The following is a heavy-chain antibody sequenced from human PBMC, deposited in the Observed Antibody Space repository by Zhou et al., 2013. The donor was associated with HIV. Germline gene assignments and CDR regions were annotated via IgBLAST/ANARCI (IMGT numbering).Heavy chain of an antibody. CDR2: VIPIFGTP. CDR1: GGTFNTYS. CDR3: ARCYYDNSGCDY. V-gene: IGHV1-69*12. Sequence: QVHLVQSGAEMKKPGSSVKVSCKASGGTFNTYSINWVRQAPGQGLEWMGGVIPIFGTPNYAQKFQGRVAITAAESTRTAYLELSGLRSEDTAVYYCARCYYDNSGCDYWGQGTLVTVSS. J-gene: IGHJ4*02. D-gene: IGHD3-22*01.